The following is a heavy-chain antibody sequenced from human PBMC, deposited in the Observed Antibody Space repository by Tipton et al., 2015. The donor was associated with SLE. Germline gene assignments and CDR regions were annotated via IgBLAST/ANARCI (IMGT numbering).Heavy chain of an antibody. Sequence: LRLSCAASGFTFSSYAMSWVRQAPGKGLEWIGEINHSGSTNYNPSLKSRVTISVDTSKNQFSLKLSSVTAADTAVYYCARRDTAMAPFGYWGQGTLVTVSS. CDR3: ARRDTAMAPFGY. CDR1: GFTFSSYA. D-gene: IGHD5-18*01. J-gene: IGHJ4*02. CDR2: INHSGST. V-gene: IGHV4-34*01.